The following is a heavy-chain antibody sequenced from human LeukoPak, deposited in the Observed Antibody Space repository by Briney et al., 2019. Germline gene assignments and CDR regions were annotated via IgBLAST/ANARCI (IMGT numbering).Heavy chain of an antibody. V-gene: IGHV3-21*01. CDR2: ISSSSSYI. D-gene: IGHD3-10*01. J-gene: IGHJ6*03. CDR3: ARGSSLVRGYYYYYMDV. CDR1: GFTFSSYW. Sequence: GGSLRLSCVVSGFTFSSYWMSWVRQAPGKGLEWVSSISSSSSYIYYADSVKGRFTISRDNAKNSLYLQMNSLRAEDTAVYYCARGSSLVRGYYYYYMDVWGKGTTVTISS.